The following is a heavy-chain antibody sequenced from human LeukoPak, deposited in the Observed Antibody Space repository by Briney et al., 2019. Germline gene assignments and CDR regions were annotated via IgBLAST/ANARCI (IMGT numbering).Heavy chain of an antibody. CDR3: ARIPLGYSGAYYFDY. CDR1: RGSISGSIRSYY. CDR2: ISSSGSV. D-gene: IGHD5-12*01. Sequence: SETLSLTCTVSRGSISGSIRSYYWSWLRQPPGNGLEWIGYISSSGSVNDNPSLRSRVTISVDTSKNQFSLNLSSVSAADTAVYYCARIPLGYSGAYYFDYWGQGTLVTVSP. V-gene: IGHV4-4*09. J-gene: IGHJ4*02.